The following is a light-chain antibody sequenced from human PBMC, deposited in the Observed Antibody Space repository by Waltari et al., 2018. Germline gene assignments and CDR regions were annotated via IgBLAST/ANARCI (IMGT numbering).Light chain of an antibody. J-gene: IGKJ1*01. Sequence: EIVLTHSPGTLSLSPGERATLSYRASQGVGKYLAWYQRRPGQAPRLLLYHTSIRATGIPDRFSGSGYGTDFSLTISRLEPEDFAVYYCQKYDFLPATFGQGTTVEIK. CDR1: QGVGKY. CDR2: HTS. CDR3: QKYDFLPAT. V-gene: IGKV3-20*01.